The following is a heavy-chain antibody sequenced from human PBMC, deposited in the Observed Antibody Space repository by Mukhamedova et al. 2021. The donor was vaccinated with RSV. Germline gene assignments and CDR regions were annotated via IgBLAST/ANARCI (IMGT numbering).Heavy chain of an antibody. Sequence: MGNTGYAQKFQGRVTITRNTSISTAYMELSSLRSEDTAVYYCARGRNWFDPWGQGTLVTVSS. V-gene: IGHV1-8*03. CDR2: MGNT. J-gene: IGHJ5*02. CDR3: ARGRNWFDP.